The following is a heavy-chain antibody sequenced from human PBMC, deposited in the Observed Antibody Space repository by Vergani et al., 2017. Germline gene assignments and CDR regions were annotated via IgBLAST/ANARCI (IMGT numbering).Heavy chain of an antibody. J-gene: IGHJ6*03. CDR2: INWNGGSK. Sequence: EVQLVESGGGLVKPGGSLRLSCAASGFTFDDYGMSWVRQAPGKGLEWVSGINWNGGSKGYADSVKGRFTISRDNSKNTLYLQMNSLRAEDTAVYYCAKDLYPGYAYYSYYMDVWGKGTTVTVSS. CDR3: AKDLYPGYAYYSYYMDV. V-gene: IGHV3-20*04. D-gene: IGHD2-2*02. CDR1: GFTFDDYG.